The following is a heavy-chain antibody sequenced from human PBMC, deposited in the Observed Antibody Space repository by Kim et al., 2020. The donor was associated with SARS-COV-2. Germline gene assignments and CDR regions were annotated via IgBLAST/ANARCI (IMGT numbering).Heavy chain of an antibody. J-gene: IGHJ4*02. Sequence: KYNPTLKRRVTISIDMSKNQFSLNLTSVSAADTAVYFCAGGHSGGWYSQFDYWGQGILVTVSS. V-gene: IGHV4-59*03. D-gene: IGHD6-13*01. CDR3: AGGHSGGWYSQFDY.